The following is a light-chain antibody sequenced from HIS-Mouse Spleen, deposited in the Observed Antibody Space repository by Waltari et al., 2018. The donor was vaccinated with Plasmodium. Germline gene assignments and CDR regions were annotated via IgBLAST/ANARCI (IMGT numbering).Light chain of an antibody. CDR1: SRDVGGYHY. J-gene: IGLJ3*02. CDR2: GVS. Sequence: QSALTQPRSVSGSPGQSVTISCTGTSRDVGGYHYVSWYQQHPGKAPKLMIYGVSKRHSGVPDRFSGVKSGNTASLTTSGLQAEDEADYYCCSYAGSYTWVFGGGTKLTVL. V-gene: IGLV2-11*01. CDR3: CSYAGSYTWV.